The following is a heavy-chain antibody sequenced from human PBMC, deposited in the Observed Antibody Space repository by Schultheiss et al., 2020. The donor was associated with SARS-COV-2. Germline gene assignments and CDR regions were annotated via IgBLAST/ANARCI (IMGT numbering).Heavy chain of an antibody. CDR1: GGSFSSYY. V-gene: IGHV4-59*01. CDR2: IYYSGST. D-gene: IGHD1-1*01. J-gene: IGHJ6*02. Sequence: SETLSLTCAVYGGSFSSYYWSWIRQPPGKGLEWIGYIYYSGSTNYNPSLKSRVTISVDTSKNQFSLKLSSVTAADTAVYYCAGGQGTYYYYGMDVWGQGTTVTVSS. CDR3: AGGQGTYYYYGMDV.